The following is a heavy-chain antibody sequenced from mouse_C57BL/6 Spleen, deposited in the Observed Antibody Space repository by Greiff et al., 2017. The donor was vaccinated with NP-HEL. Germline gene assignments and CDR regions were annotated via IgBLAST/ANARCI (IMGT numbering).Heavy chain of an antibody. CDR1: GYTFTSYW. J-gene: IGHJ1*03. CDR3: ASSRGLRHWYFDV. Sequence: VQLQQPGTELVKPGASVKLSCKASGYTFTSYWMHWVKQRPGQGLEWIGNINPSNGGTNYNEKFKSKATLTVDKSSSTAYMQLSSLTSEDSAVYYCASSRGLRHWYFDVWGTGTTVTVSS. D-gene: IGHD2-2*01. V-gene: IGHV1-53*01. CDR2: INPSNGGT.